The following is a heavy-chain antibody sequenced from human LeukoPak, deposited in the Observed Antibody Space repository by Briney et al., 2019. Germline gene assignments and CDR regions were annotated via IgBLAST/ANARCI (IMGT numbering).Heavy chain of an antibody. CDR2: IYNADNT. V-gene: IGHV3-66*01. CDR1: GVTVSSSH. D-gene: IGHD6-19*01. Sequence: GGSLRLSCAASGVTVSSSHMTWVRQAPGKGLEWASTIYNADNTNYADSVKGRFTISRDNSENTLYLRMNSLRAEDTAVYFCAKASQWLALDYWGQGTLVTVSS. J-gene: IGHJ4*02. CDR3: AKASQWLALDY.